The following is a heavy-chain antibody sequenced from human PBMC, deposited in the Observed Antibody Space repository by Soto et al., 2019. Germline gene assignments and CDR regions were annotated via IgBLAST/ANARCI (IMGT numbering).Heavy chain of an antibody. J-gene: IGHJ4*02. Sequence: GGSRRLSCAASGFTFSSYGMHWVRQAPGKGLEYVSAITSDGGSTYYADSVKGRFTISRDNSKNTLYLQMSSLRAEDTAVYYCGRGIQLWSQYYFDYWGQGTLVTVSS. D-gene: IGHD5-18*01. CDR1: GFTFSSYG. CDR2: ITSDGGST. CDR3: GRGIQLWSQYYFDY. V-gene: IGHV3-64D*06.